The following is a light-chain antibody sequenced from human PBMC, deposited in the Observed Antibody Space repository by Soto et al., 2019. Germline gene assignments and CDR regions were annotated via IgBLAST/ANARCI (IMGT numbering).Light chain of an antibody. CDR1: SSDIGGYDS. CDR2: DVS. J-gene: IGLJ1*01. Sequence: QSALTQSPSASGSPGQSVTISCTGTSSDIGGYDSVSWYQQHPGKAPKVMIYDVSKRPSGIPDRFSGSNSGDTATLTIRRVEAGDEADYYCHVWDSSSDHYVFGTGTKVTVL. CDR3: HVWDSSSDHYV. V-gene: IGLV2-8*01.